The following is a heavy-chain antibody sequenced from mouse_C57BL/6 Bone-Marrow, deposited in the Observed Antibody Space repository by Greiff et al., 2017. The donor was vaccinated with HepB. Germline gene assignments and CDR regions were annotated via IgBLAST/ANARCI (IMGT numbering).Heavy chain of an antibody. CDR1: GYTFTDYY. Sequence: EVQLQQSGPELVKPGASVKISCKASGYTFTDYYMNWVKQSHGKSLEWIGDINPNNGGTSYNQKFKGKATLTVDKSSSTAYMELRSLTSEDSAVYYCARGAYGNYVLCWYFDVWGTGTTVTVSS. V-gene: IGHV1-26*01. D-gene: IGHD2-1*01. CDR3: ARGAYGNYVLCWYFDV. J-gene: IGHJ1*03. CDR2: INPNNGGT.